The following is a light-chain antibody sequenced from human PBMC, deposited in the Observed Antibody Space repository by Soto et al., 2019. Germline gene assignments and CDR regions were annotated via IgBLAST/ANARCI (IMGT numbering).Light chain of an antibody. Sequence: QSALTQPASVSGSPGQSITISCTGTSSDVGGYNYVSWYQQHPGKAPKLLIYDVSNRPSGVSNRFSGSKSGNTASLTISGLQAEDDADYYCCSYTSSSTRLYAFGTLTKVTVL. CDR3: CSYTSSSTRLYA. CDR1: SSDVGGYNY. CDR2: DVS. V-gene: IGLV2-14*01. J-gene: IGLJ1*01.